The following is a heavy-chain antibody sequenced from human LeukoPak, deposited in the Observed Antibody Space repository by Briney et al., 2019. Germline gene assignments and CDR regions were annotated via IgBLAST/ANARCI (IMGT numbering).Heavy chain of an antibody. CDR2: IYSDGNT. CDR3: VREREGSNSEH. Sequence: GGSLRLSCAGSGFTVSNNRLSWVRQAPGMGLEWVSTIYSDGNTYYPDSVKGRFTISRDGSKNTLYPQLNSLRTEDTAIYYCVREREGSNSEHWGQGTLVTVSS. CDR1: GFTVSNNR. V-gene: IGHV3-53*01. J-gene: IGHJ1*01. D-gene: IGHD1-26*01.